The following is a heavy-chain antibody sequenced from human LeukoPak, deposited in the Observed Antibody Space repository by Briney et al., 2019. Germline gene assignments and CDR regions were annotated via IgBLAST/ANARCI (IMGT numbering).Heavy chain of an antibody. V-gene: IGHV3-30-3*01. CDR3: ARDPADPLYYYGSGSYYPAY. CDR2: ISYDGSNK. J-gene: IGHJ4*02. Sequence: PGRSLRLSCAASGFTFSSYAMHWVRQAPGKGLEWVAVISYDGSNKYYADSVKGRYTISRDNSKNTLYLQINSLRAEDTAVYYCARDPADPLYYYGSGSYYPAYWGQGTLVTVSS. CDR1: GFTFSSYA. D-gene: IGHD3-10*01.